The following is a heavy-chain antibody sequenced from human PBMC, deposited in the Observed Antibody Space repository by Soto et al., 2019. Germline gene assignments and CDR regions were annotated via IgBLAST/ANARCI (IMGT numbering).Heavy chain of an antibody. CDR1: GFTVSSKY. V-gene: IGHV3-66*01. CDR2: IQSGGPT. J-gene: IGHJ4*02. CDR3: ARAPGYSYGYDY. D-gene: IGHD5-18*01. Sequence: GGSLRLSCAASGFTVSSKYMSWVRQAPGKGLEWVSLIQSGGPTYYADSVKGRFTISRDTSENTLHLQMDSLRAEDTAVYYCARAPGYSYGYDYWGQGTLVTVSS.